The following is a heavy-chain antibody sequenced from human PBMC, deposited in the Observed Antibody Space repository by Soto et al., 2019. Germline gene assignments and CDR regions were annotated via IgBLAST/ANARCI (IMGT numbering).Heavy chain of an antibody. V-gene: IGHV3-30*18. Sequence: PGGSLRLSCAASGFTFSSYGMHWVRQAPGKGLEWVAVISYDGSNKYYADSVKGRFTISRDNSKNTLYLQMNSLRAEDTAVYYCAKALGYDYVWGSYRPLDYWGQGT. CDR1: GFTFSSYG. D-gene: IGHD3-16*02. CDR3: AKALGYDYVWGSYRPLDY. J-gene: IGHJ4*02. CDR2: ISYDGSNK.